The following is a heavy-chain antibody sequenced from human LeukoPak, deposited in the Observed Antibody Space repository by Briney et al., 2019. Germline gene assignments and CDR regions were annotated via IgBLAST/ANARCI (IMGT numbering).Heavy chain of an antibody. D-gene: IGHD3-3*01. J-gene: IGHJ3*02. CDR3: ARVERFLERRGAFDI. CDR1: GGSFSGYY. Sequence: PSETLSLTCAVYGGSFSGYYWSWIRQPPGKGLEWIGEINRSGSTNYNPSLKSRVTISVDTSKNQFSLKLSSVTAADTAVYYCARVERFLERRGAFDIWGQGTMVTVSS. CDR2: INRSGST. V-gene: IGHV4-34*01.